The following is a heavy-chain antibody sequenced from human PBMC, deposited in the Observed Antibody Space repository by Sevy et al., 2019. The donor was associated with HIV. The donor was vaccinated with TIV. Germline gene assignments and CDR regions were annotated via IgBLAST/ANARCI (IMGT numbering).Heavy chain of an antibody. Sequence: SETLSLTCAVYGGSFSGYYWSWIRQPPGKGLEWIGEINHSGSTNYNPPLKSRVTISVDTSKNQFSLKLSSVTAADTAVYYCARASYYYDSSGYYVYWGQGTLVTVSS. CDR2: INHSGST. D-gene: IGHD3-22*01. CDR1: GGSFSGYY. CDR3: ARASYYYDSSGYYVY. V-gene: IGHV4-34*01. J-gene: IGHJ4*02.